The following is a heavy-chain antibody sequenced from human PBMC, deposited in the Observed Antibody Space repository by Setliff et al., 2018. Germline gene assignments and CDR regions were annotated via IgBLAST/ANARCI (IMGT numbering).Heavy chain of an antibody. J-gene: IGHJ4*02. Sequence: PSETLSLTCTVSGGSISSSSYYWGWIRQPPGKGLEWIGSIYYGGRTYYNPSLKSRVTISVDTSKNQFSLKLSSVTAADTAVYCCARRETYYNFWSGYYAYWGQGTPVTVSS. CDR3: ARRETYYNFWSGYYAY. CDR2: IYYGGRT. CDR1: GGSISSSSYY. D-gene: IGHD3-3*01. V-gene: IGHV4-39*07.